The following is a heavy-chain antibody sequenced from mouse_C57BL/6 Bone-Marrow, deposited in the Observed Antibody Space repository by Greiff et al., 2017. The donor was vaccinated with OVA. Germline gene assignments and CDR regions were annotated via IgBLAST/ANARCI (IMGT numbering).Heavy chain of an antibody. CDR2: ISDGGSYT. D-gene: IGHD3-2*02. J-gene: IGHJ1*03. V-gene: IGHV5-4*01. CDR3: ARDEAYWYFDV. Sequence: EVKLMESGGGLVKPGGSLKLSCAASGFTFSSYAMSWVRQTPEKRLEWVATISDGGSYTYYPDNVKGLFTISRDNAKNNLYLQMSHLKSEDTAMYYCARDEAYWYFDVWGTGTTVTVSS. CDR1: GFTFSSYA.